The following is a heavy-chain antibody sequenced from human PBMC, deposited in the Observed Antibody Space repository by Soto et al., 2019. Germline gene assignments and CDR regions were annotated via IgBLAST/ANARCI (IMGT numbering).Heavy chain of an antibody. CDR3: AREEVVTAIGGNYYYGMDV. J-gene: IGHJ6*02. V-gene: IGHV4-34*01. CDR1: GGSFSGNY. D-gene: IGHD2-21*02. Sequence: SETLSLTCAVYGGSFSGNYWNWIRQPPGKGLEWIGKINHSGSTNYNPSLKSRVTISVDTSKNQFSLHLSSVTAADTAVYYCAREEVVTAIGGNYYYGMDVWGQGTTVTVSS. CDR2: INHSGST.